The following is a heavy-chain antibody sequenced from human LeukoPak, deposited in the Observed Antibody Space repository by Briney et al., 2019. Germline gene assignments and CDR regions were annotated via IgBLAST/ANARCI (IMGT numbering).Heavy chain of an antibody. D-gene: IGHD6-13*01. CDR3: ARSVIAAAGTYYYYGMDV. CDR2: ISSNGGST. CDR1: GFTFSSYA. V-gene: IGHV3-64*01. Sequence: PGGSLRLSCAASGFTFSSYAMHWVRQAPGKGLEYVSAISSNGGSTYYANSVKGRFTISRDNSKNTLYLQMNSLRAEDTAVYYCARSVIAAAGTYYYYGMDVWGQGTTVTVSS. J-gene: IGHJ6*02.